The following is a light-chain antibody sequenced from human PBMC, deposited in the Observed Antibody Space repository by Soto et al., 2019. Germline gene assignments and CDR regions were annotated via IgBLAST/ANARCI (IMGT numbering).Light chain of an antibody. CDR3: QQYGSSIT. J-gene: IGKJ5*01. Sequence: EIVLTQSPGTLSLSPGERATLSCRASQSVSSSYLAWYQQKPGQAPRPLIYGASSRATGIPGRFSGSGSGTDVSLTISSLEPDVLAVYYCQQYGSSITFGQGKRLE. V-gene: IGKV3-20*01. CDR1: QSVSSSY. CDR2: GAS.